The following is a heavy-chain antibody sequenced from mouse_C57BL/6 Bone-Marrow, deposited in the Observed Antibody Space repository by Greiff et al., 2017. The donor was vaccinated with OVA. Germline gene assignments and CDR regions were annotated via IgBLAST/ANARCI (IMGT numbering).Heavy chain of an antibody. V-gene: IGHV1-5*01. CDR2: IYPGNSDT. CDR1: GYTFTSYW. J-gene: IGHJ4*01. Sequence: EVQLQQSGTVLARPGASVKMSCKTSGYTFTSYWMHWVKQRPGQGLEWIGAIYPGNSDTSYNQKFKGKAKLTAVTSASTAYMELSSLTNEDSAVYYCTRRDYGSSYCYAMDYWGQGTSVTVSS. D-gene: IGHD1-1*01. CDR3: TRRDYGSSYCYAMDY.